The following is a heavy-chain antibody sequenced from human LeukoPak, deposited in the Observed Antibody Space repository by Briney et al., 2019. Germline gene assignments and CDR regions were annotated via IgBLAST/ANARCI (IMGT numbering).Heavy chain of an antibody. Sequence: GRSLRLSCAPSGFTFSRHGMHWVRQAPGKGLEWVAVISNDGSRKYYAHSVEGRFTISRDNSKNTLYLQMDSLRAEDTAVYYCARDRAWNYFDYWGQGTLVTVSS. D-gene: IGHD3-3*01. J-gene: IGHJ4*02. CDR1: GFTFSRHG. V-gene: IGHV3-30*03. CDR3: ARDRAWNYFDY. CDR2: ISNDGSRK.